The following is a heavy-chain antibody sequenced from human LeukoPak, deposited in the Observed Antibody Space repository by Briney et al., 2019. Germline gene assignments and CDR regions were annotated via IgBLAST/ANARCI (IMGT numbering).Heavy chain of an antibody. D-gene: IGHD3-22*01. J-gene: IGHJ4*02. CDR2: IKQDGSET. CDR3: ARAYYDSSGFY. CDR1: GFSFSHYW. Sequence: PGGSLRLSCAASGFSFSHYWMSWVRQAPGKRLEWVANIKQDGSETYYVDSVTGRFTISRDNAENSLVLQMNSLRAEDTAVYYCARAYYDSSGFYWGQGTLVTVSS. V-gene: IGHV3-7*01.